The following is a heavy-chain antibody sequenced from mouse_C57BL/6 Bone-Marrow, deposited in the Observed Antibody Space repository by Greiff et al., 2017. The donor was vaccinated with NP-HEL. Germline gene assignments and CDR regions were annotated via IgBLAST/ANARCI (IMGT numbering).Heavy chain of an antibody. D-gene: IGHD4-1*01. J-gene: IGHJ3*01. Sequence: EVQLQQSGAELVRPGASVKLSCTASGFTIKDDYMHWVKQRPEQGLEWIGWIDPENGDTEYASKFQGKATITADTSSNTAYLQRSSLTSEDTAVYYCTTDWDVELADWGQGTLVTVSA. V-gene: IGHV14-4*01. CDR3: TTDWDVELAD. CDR2: IDPENGDT. CDR1: GFTIKDDY.